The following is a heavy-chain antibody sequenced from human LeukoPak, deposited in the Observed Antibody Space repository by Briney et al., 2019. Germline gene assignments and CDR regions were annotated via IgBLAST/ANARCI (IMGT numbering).Heavy chain of an antibody. J-gene: IGHJ4*02. D-gene: IGHD4-23*01. CDR3: ARGRPHGNDY. CDR1: GFTFSSYW. Sequence: GGSLRLSCAASGFTFSSYWMNWVRQAPGKGLMWVSRIANDGSSTTYADSVKGRFSISRDNAKNTLYLQMNSLRVEDTAVYYCARGRPHGNDYWGQGTLVTVSS. CDR2: IANDGSST. V-gene: IGHV3-74*01.